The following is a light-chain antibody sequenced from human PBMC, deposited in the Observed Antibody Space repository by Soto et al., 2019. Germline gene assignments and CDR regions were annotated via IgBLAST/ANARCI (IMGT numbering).Light chain of an antibody. J-gene: IGKJ4*01. CDR3: QQRSKWPLT. V-gene: IGKV3-11*01. CDR1: QSISSY. Sequence: EIVLTQSPATLSLSPGERATLSCRASQSISSYLGWYQQKPGQAPRLLIYDASNRAAGIPARFSGSGSGADCTLTISSLEPEDFAVYYFQQRSKWPLTFGGGTKVEIK. CDR2: DAS.